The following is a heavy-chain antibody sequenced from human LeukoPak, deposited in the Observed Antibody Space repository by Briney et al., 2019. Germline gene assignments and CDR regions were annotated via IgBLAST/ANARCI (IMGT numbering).Heavy chain of an antibody. Sequence: QPGGSLRLSCAASGFTFSSYAMHWVRQAPGKGLEWVVVISYDGSNKYYADSVKGRFTISRDNSKNTLYLQMNSLRAEDTAVYYCARDRGGDGNWYFDLWGRGTLVTVSS. CDR1: GFTFSSYA. CDR3: ARDRGGDGNWYFDL. V-gene: IGHV3-30*04. J-gene: IGHJ2*01. CDR2: ISYDGSNK. D-gene: IGHD3-16*01.